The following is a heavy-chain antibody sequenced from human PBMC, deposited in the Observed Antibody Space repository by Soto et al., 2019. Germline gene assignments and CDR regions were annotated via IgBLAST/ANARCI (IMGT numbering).Heavy chain of an antibody. J-gene: IGHJ3*02. D-gene: IGHD1-1*01. V-gene: IGHV3-23*01. Sequence: GGSLRLSCAAPGFTLDECGMHWVRQVPGKGLEWVSAISGSGGSINYADSVKDRLTISRDNSKNTLYLQMNSLRAEDTAVYYCAKALNSPSDAFDIWGQGTMVTVSS. CDR2: ISGSGGSI. CDR1: GFTLDECG. CDR3: AKALNSPSDAFDI.